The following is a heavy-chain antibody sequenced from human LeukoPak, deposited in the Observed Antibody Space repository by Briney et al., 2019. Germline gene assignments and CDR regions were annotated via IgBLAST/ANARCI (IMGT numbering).Heavy chain of an antibody. CDR1: GGSISSSSYY. Sequence: SETLSLTCTVSGGSISSSSYYWGWIRQPPGKGLEWIGRIYYSGSTYYNPSLKSRVTISVDTSKNQFSLKLSSVTAADTAVYYCASKRITMIVVVTDNWFDPWGQGTLVTVSS. D-gene: IGHD3-22*01. CDR2: IYYSGST. J-gene: IGHJ5*02. CDR3: ASKRITMIVVVTDNWFDP. V-gene: IGHV4-39*01.